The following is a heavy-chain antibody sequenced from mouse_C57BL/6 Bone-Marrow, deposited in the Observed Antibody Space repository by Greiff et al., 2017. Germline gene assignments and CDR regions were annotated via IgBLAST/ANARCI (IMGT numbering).Heavy chain of an antibody. Sequence: QVQLQQPGAELVKPGASVKMSCKASGYTFTSYWLTWVKQRPGQGLEWIGDIYPGSGSTNYNEKFKSKATLTVDTSSSTAYMQLSSLTSEDSAVYYCARYRYGSSVYYYAMDYWGQGTSVTVSS. D-gene: IGHD1-1*01. CDR2: IYPGSGST. V-gene: IGHV1-55*01. J-gene: IGHJ4*01. CDR3: ARYRYGSSVYYYAMDY. CDR1: GYTFTSYW.